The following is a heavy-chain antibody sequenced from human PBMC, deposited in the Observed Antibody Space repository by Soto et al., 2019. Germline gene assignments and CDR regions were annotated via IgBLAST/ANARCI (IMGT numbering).Heavy chain of an antibody. CDR3: ARLIGNWFDP. J-gene: IGHJ5*02. CDR1: GGSFSGYY. Sequence: QGELQQWGAGLLKPSETLSLTCAVYGGSFSGYYWSWIRQPPGKGLEWIGEINHSGSTNYNPSLKSRVTISVDTSKNQFSLKLSSVTAADTAVYYCARLIGNWFDPWGQGTLVTVSS. CDR2: INHSGST. D-gene: IGHD3-16*02. V-gene: IGHV4-34*01.